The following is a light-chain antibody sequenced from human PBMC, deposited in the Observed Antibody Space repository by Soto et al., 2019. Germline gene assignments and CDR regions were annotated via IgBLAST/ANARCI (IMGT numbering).Light chain of an antibody. CDR3: LQYTDYPWT. V-gene: IGKV1-5*03. Sequence: DIPMTQSPSTLSASVGDRITITCRASQSITEWLAWYQQKPGKAPKLLIYKASSLQSGVPSRFSGSGFGTEFTLSISSLQPDDFATYYCLQYTDYPWTFGQGTKVEI. CDR2: KAS. J-gene: IGKJ1*01. CDR1: QSITEW.